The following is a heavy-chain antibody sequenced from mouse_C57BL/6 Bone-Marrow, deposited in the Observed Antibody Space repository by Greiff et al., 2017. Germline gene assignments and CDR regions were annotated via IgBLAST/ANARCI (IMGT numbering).Heavy chain of an antibody. V-gene: IGHV2-2*01. CDR2: IWSGGST. Sequence: QVQLQQSGPGLVQPSQSLSITCTVSGFSLTSYGVHWVRQSPGKGLEWLGVIWSGGSTDDNAAFISRLSISKDNSKSQVFFKMNSLQADDTAIYYCARMYYRNYGWYFDVWGTGTTVTVSS. CDR3: ARMYYRNYGWYFDV. D-gene: IGHD2-5*01. J-gene: IGHJ1*03. CDR1: GFSLTSYG.